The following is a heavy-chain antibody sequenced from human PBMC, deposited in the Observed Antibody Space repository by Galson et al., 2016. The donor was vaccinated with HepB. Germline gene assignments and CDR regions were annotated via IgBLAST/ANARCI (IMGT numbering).Heavy chain of an antibody. Sequence: SETLSLTCTVSGGSVSSRTYHWGWIRQPPGKGLEWIGSVNYGGNTYYNPSLRGRGTISVDTSNNQISLNLSTVTAADTAVYYFATHIPGPTGFPFDNWGQGILVTVSS. CDR2: VNYGGNT. V-gene: IGHV4-39*01. CDR3: ATHIPGPTGFPFDN. J-gene: IGHJ4*02. CDR1: GGSVSSRTYH. D-gene: IGHD1-7*01.